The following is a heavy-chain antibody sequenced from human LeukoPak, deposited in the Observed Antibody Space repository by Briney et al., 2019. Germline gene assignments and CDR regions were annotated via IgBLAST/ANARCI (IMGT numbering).Heavy chain of an antibody. CDR1: GGPISSYY. Sequence: KPSETLSLTCTVSGGPISSYYWSWIRQPAGKGLEWIGRIYTSGSTNYNPSLKSRVTMSVDTSKNQFSLKLSSVTAADTAVYYCARDRLAAASNWFDPWGQGTLVTVSS. J-gene: IGHJ5*02. CDR2: IYTSGST. CDR3: ARDRLAAASNWFDP. D-gene: IGHD6-13*01. V-gene: IGHV4-4*07.